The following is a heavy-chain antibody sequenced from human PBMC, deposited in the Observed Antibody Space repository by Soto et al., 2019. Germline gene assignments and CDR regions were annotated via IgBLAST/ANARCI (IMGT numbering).Heavy chain of an antibody. V-gene: IGHV3-23*01. Sequence: EVQLLQSGGRLVQPGGSLRLSCAASGFTFGSYAMSWVRQAPGRGLEWVSVINSRGDSTYYAAPVKGRFTIGRDNSKNTLYLQMNSLRAEDTAVYFCARDPIAVAGPAPYYFDSCGQGTLVTVSS. CDR1: GFTFGSYA. CDR3: ARDPIAVAGPAPYYFDS. J-gene: IGHJ4*02. CDR2: INSRGDST. D-gene: IGHD6-19*01.